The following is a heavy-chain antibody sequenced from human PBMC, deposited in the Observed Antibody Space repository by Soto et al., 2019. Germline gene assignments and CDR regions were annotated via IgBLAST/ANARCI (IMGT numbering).Heavy chain of an antibody. D-gene: IGHD2-8*01. CDR1: GGSISSYY. J-gene: IGHJ4*02. CDR2: IYHSGST. CDR3: ARCVMGPGDFDY. V-gene: IGHV4-59*04. Sequence: SETLSLTCTVSGGSISSYYWSWIRQPPGKGLEWIGYIYHSGSTYYNPSLKSRVTISVDRSKNQFSLQLNSVTPEDTAVYYCARCVMGPGDFDYWGQGTLVTVSS.